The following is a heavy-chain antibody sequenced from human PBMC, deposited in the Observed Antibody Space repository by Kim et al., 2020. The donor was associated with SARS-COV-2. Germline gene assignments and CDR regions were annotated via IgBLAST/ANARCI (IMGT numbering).Heavy chain of an antibody. CDR2: TYYRSKWYN. CDR1: GDSVSSNSAA. CDR3: ARGGKDIAAAHDY. J-gene: IGHJ4*02. D-gene: IGHD6-13*01. Sequence: SQTLSLTCAISGDSVSSNSAAWNWIRQSPSRGLEWLGRTYYRSKWYNDYSESVKTRITINPDTTKNQFSLHLNSVTPEDTAVYYCARGGKDIAAAHDYWGQGTLVTVSS. V-gene: IGHV6-1*01.